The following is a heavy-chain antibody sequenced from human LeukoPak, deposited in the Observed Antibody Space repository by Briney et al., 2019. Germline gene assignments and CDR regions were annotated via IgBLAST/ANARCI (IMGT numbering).Heavy chain of an antibody. Sequence: GGSLRLSCVGSGFNFGGYWMGWVRQAPGRGLDCVANINLDGSETYYVDSVKSRFTISRDNAKNSLFLQMSSLRADDTAVYYCARLDWRSIEYWGPGSLVTVSS. CDR1: GFNFGGYW. V-gene: IGHV3-7*05. CDR2: INLDGSET. D-gene: IGHD3/OR15-3a*01. CDR3: ARLDWRSIEY. J-gene: IGHJ4*02.